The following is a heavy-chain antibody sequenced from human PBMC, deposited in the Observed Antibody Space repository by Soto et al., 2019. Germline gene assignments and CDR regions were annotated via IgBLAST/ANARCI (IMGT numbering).Heavy chain of an antibody. V-gene: IGHV3-30*18. CDR1: GFIFSNYA. J-gene: IGHJ3*01. Sequence: QVQLVESVGGVVQPGKSVRLSCAASGFIFSNYAMHWVRQAPGKGLEWVADISHDGRNKYHADSVGGRFTISRDNSKNTLYLQMDSLTAEDTALYYCAKLPDTILGLSVAHDAFALWGQGTKVTVSS. CDR3: AKLPDTILGLSVAHDAFAL. D-gene: IGHD2-2*01. CDR2: ISHDGRNK.